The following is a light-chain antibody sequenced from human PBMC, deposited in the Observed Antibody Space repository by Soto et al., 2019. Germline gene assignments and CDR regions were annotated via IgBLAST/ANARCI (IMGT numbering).Light chain of an antibody. CDR1: QTISNW. V-gene: IGKV1-5*01. Sequence: DVQMTQSHSTLSASVGDRVTITCRASQTISNWLAWYQQKPGKAPKVLIYDASTLDGGVPSRFSGRRSGTDFTLTISSLQPSDFATYFCQQYNSFSLITFGQGTLLEIK. CDR2: DAS. J-gene: IGKJ5*01. CDR3: QQYNSFSLIT.